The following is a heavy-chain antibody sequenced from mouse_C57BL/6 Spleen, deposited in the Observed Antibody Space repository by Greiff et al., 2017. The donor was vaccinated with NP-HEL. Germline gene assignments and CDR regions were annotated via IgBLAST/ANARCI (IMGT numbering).Heavy chain of an antibody. V-gene: IGHV5-4*03. D-gene: IGHD1-1*01. CDR2: ISDGGSYT. CDR3: ARAADYYGSSYVFDY. J-gene: IGHJ2*01. Sequence: EVMLVESGGGLVKPGGSLKLSCAASGFTFSSYAMSWVRQTPEKRLEWVATISDGGSYTYYPDNVKGRFTISRDNAKNNLYLQMSHLKSEDTAMYYCARAADYYGSSYVFDYWGQGTTLTVSS. CDR1: GFTFSSYA.